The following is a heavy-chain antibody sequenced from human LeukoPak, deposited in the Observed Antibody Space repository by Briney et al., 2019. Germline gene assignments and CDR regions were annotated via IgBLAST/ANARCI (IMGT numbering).Heavy chain of an antibody. Sequence: GRSLILSCAASGFTFSSYGMDWVRQAPGKGLEWVAVISYDGSNKYYADSVKGRFTISRDNSKNTLYLQMNSLRAEDTAVYYCARGMVYDSSGYMYYFDYWGQGTLVTVSS. CDR3: ARGMVYDSSGYMYYFDY. CDR2: ISYDGSNK. CDR1: GFTFSSYG. V-gene: IGHV3-30*03. D-gene: IGHD3-22*01. J-gene: IGHJ4*02.